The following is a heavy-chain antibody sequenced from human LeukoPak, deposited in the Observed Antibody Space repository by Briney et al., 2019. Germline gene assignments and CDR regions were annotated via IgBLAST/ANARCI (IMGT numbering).Heavy chain of an antibody. CDR3: ARAGYSSSWYQN. J-gene: IGHJ4*02. CDR1: GYTFTDYY. CDR2: INPNSGGT. D-gene: IGHD6-13*01. Sequence: ASVKVSCKASGYTFTDYYIHWVRQAPGQGLEWMGWINPNSGGTDYAQNFQGRVTMTRDTSISTAYMELSRLRSDDTAVYSCARAGYSSSWYQNWGQGTLVTVSS. V-gene: IGHV1-2*02.